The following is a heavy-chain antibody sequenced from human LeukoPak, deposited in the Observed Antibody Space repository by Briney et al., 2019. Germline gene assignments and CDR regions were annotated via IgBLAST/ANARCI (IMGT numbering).Heavy chain of an antibody. CDR1: GYTFINYY. CDR3: ARDLDSSRNWFDP. J-gene: IGHJ5*02. V-gene: IGHV1-46*01. D-gene: IGHD6-13*01. Sequence: ASVKVSCKASGYTFINYYIHWVRQAPGLGLEWMGIINPYGGSTTYAQKFQGRITMTRDTSTSTVYMELSSLRSEDTAVYYCARDLDSSRNWFDPWGQGTPVSVSS. CDR2: INPYGGST.